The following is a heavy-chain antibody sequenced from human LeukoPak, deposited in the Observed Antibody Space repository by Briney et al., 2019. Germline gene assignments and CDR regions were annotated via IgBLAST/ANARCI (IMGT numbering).Heavy chain of an antibody. CDR1: GYTFVSYG. Sequence: GASVKVSCKASGYTFVSYGITWVRQAPGQGLEWMGGIIPIFGTANYAQKFQGRVTITADESTSTAYMELSSLRSEDTAVYYCARGFNVRAMVRGVMGYWGQGTLVTVSS. CDR2: IIPIFGTA. V-gene: IGHV1-69*13. CDR3: ARGFNVRAMVRGVMGY. J-gene: IGHJ4*02. D-gene: IGHD3-10*01.